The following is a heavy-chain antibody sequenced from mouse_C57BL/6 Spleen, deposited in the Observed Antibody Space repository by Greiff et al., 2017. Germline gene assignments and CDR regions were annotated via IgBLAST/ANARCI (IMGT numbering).Heavy chain of an antibody. V-gene: IGHV1-81*01. J-gene: IGHJ3*01. CDR3: RGGRSSFAY. CDR2: IYPSSGNT. Sequence: QVQLQQPGAELARPGASVKLSCKASGYTFTSYGISWVKQRTGQGLEWIGEIYPSSGNTNYNEKFKGKATLAADKSSSTAYMELRGLTSEDSAVFGCRGGRSSFAYWGQGTLGTVSA. CDR1: GYTFTSYG.